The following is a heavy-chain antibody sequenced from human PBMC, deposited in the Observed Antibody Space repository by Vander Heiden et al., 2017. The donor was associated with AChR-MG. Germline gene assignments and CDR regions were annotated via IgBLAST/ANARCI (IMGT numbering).Heavy chain of an antibody. Sequence: QVQLVESGGGVVQPGRSLRLSCAASGFTFSSYGMHWVRQAPGKGLEWVAVISYDGSNKYYADSVKGRFTISRDNSKNTLYLQMNSLRAEDTAVYYCAKGIGSGSYYAYFDYWGQGTLVTVSS. J-gene: IGHJ4*02. CDR1: GFTFSSYG. V-gene: IGHV3-30*18. CDR3: AKGIGSGSYYAYFDY. D-gene: IGHD3-10*01. CDR2: ISYDGSNK.